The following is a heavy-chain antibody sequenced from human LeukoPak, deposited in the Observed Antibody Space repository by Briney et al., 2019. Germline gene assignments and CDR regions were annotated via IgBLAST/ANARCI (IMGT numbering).Heavy chain of an antibody. D-gene: IGHD3-22*01. CDR2: ISASGGST. V-gene: IGHV3-23*01. CDR3: AIPPQYYYDSSGLTRFDP. J-gene: IGHJ5*02. Sequence: PGRSLRLSCAASGFTFRSHDMSWVRQAPGKGLEWVSSISASGGSTYFADSVKGRFTLSGDNSKSTLYLQMSSLRAEDTAVYYCAIPPQYYYDSSGLTRFDPWGQGTLVTVSS. CDR1: GFTFRSHD.